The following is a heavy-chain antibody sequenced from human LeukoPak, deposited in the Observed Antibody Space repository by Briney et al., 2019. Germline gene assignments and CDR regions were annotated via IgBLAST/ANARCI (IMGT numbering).Heavy chain of an antibody. V-gene: IGHV1-2*02. CDR3: ARDLKSYYDSSGYYSPGY. Sequence: ASVKVSCKASGYTFTSYDINWVRQATGQGLEWMGWINPNSGGTNYAQKFQGRVTMTRDTSTSTVYMELSSLRSEDTAVYYCARDLKSYYDSSGYYSPGYWGQGTLVTVSS. D-gene: IGHD3-22*01. CDR2: INPNSGGT. J-gene: IGHJ4*02. CDR1: GYTFTSYD.